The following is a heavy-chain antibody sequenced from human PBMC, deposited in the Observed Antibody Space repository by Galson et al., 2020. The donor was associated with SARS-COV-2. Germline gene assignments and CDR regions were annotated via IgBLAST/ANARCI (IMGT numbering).Heavy chain of an antibody. Sequence: ASVKVSCKVSGYTLTELSMHWVRQAPGKGLEWMGGFDPEDGETIYAQKFQGRVTMTEDTSTDTAYMELSSLRSEDTAVYYCATEPAVAGTPNGYYYYYGMDVWCQGTTVTVSS. CDR1: GYTLTELS. D-gene: IGHD6-19*01. CDR2: FDPEDGET. CDR3: ATEPAVAGTPNGYYYYYGMDV. J-gene: IGHJ6*02. V-gene: IGHV1-24*01.